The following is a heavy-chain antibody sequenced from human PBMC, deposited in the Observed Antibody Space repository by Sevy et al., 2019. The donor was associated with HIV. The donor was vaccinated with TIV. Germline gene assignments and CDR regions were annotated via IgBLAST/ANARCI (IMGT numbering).Heavy chain of an antibody. CDR3: EAIATAGRDY. CDR2: ISGSGGST. J-gene: IGHJ4*02. CDR1: RFIFSSYV. V-gene: IGHV3-23*01. Sequence: GGSLRLSCAASRFIFSSYVMTWVRQAPGKGLEWVSTISGSGGSTYYADSVKGRFTISRDNSKKMLGLQMNSLRAEDTAVYYCEAIATAGRDYWGQGTLVTVSS. D-gene: IGHD6-13*01.